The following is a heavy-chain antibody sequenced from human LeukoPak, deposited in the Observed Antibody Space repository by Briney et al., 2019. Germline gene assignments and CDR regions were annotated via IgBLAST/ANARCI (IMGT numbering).Heavy chain of an antibody. CDR3: ARDEPGYGEFLLY. J-gene: IGHJ4*02. V-gene: IGHV3-7*01. CDR2: INEDGSMK. D-gene: IGHD3-10*01. CDR1: GFAFSGYA. Sequence: PGGSLRLSCEASGFAFSGYAMSWVRQAPGKGLEWVANINEDGSMKTYVDFLKGRFTISRDNTKNSMYLQMNSLRAEDTAVYYCARDEPGYGEFLLYWGQGTLVTVSS.